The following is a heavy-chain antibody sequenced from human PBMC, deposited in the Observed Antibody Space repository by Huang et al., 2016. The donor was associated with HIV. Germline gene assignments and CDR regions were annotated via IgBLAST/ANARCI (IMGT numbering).Heavy chain of an antibody. Sequence: QVQLVQSGAEVKKPGASVKVACKVSGYTLTELSIHWVRQAPGKGLEWREGFAPENGETIDAQNCQGRVTMTEDTSTDTAYMELHSLGPEDTAVYYCAAGYDTYYDIWGQGTMVIASS. J-gene: IGHJ3*02. CDR2: FAPENGET. V-gene: IGHV1-24*01. CDR1: GYTLTELS. CDR3: AAGYDTYYDI. D-gene: IGHD2-21*01.